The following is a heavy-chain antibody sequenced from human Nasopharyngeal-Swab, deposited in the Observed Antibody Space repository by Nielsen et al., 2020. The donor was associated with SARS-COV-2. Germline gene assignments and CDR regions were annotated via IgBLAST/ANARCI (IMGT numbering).Heavy chain of an antibody. J-gene: IGHJ3*02. D-gene: IGHD3-22*01. CDR3: ARDLSYYDSVGAFDI. CDR2: IWYDGSNK. Sequence: WIRQPPGKGLEWVAVIWYDGSNKYYADSVKGRFTISRDNSMNTLYLQMNSLRAEDTAVYYCARDLSYYDSVGAFDIWGQGTMVTVSS. V-gene: IGHV3-33*01.